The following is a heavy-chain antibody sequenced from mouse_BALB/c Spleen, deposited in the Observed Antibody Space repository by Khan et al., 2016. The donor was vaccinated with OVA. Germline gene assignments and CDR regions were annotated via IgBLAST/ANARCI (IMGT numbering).Heavy chain of an antibody. J-gene: IGHJ2*01. Sequence: QVQLQQSGPGLVAPSQSLSITCTVSGFSLTSYGVHWVRQPPGKGLEWLGVIWADGSTNYNSALMSRLSISKDNSKSQVFLKMNSLQNDETAMYYCARLEDIWGQGTTLTVSS. CDR1: GFSLTSYG. V-gene: IGHV2-9*02. D-gene: IGHD1-3*01. CDR2: IWADGST. CDR3: ARLEDI.